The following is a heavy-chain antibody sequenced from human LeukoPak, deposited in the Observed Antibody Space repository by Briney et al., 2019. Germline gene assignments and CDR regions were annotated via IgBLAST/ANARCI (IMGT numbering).Heavy chain of an antibody. V-gene: IGHV3-23*01. CDR3: AKDYCRDGNCPFPFLDS. J-gene: IGHJ4*02. CDR2: ITGTGGK. D-gene: IGHD2-15*01. CDR1: GSTLTNHG. Sequence: GGSLRLSCAVSGSTLTNHGVSWVRQAPGKGLEWVSIITGTGGKYYGDSVKGRFVLSRDNSKNTVYMQMSSLRAEDTATYYCAKDYCRDGNCPFPFLDSWGQGTQVTVSS.